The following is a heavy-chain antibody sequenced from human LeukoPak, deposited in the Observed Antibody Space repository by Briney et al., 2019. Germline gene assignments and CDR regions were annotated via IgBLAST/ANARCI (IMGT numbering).Heavy chain of an antibody. Sequence: SETLSLTCTVSGGSISSHYWSWIRQPPGKGLEWIGYIYYSGSTNYNPSLKSRVTISVDTSKNQLSLKLSSVTAADTAVYYCARDTRGYDSSGYYYVDWFDPWGQGTLVTVSS. CDR3: ARDTRGYDSSGYYYVDWFDP. CDR1: GGSISSHY. V-gene: IGHV4-59*11. D-gene: IGHD3-22*01. J-gene: IGHJ5*02. CDR2: IYYSGST.